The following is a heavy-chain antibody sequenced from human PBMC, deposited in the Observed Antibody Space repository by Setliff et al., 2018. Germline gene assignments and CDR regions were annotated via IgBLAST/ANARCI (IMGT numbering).Heavy chain of an antibody. V-gene: IGHV1-2*04. CDR1: GYTFSGYY. J-gene: IGHJ3*01. CDR2: INPKTGGT. Sequence: GASVKVSCKASGYTFSGYYMHWVRQAPGQGLEWMGRINPKTGGTNLAQKFQGWVSMTRDTSITTAYMELSRLTSDDMAMYFCARSDHLVVDGFDVWGQGTMVTVSS. CDR3: ARSDHLVVDGFDV. D-gene: IGHD3-16*01.